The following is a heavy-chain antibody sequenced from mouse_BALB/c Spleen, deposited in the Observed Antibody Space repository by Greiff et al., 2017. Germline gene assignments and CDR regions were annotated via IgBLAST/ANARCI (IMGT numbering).Heavy chain of an antibody. CDR3: NAWGLRRWYYCDY. Sequence: EVQLQQSGAELVRSGASVKLSCTASGFNIKDYYMHWVKQRPEQGLEWIGWIDPENGDTEYAPKFQGKATMTADTSSNTAYLQLSSLTSEDTAVYYCNAWGLRRWYYCDYWGQGTTLTVSS. CDR2: IDPENGDT. D-gene: IGHD2-4*01. CDR1: GFNIKDYY. V-gene: IGHV14-4*02. J-gene: IGHJ2*01.